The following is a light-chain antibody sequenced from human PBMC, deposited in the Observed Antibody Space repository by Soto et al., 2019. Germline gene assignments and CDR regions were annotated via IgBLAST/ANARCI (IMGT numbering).Light chain of an antibody. Sequence: DIVLTQSPGTLSVSPGERATLSCRASQSVSSNYLAWYQQKPGQAPRPLIYGASSRATGVPDRFSASGSGTDFTLTISRLEPEDFAVYYCQQYGGSPATFGGGTKVEI. V-gene: IGKV3-20*01. CDR3: QQYGGSPAT. J-gene: IGKJ4*01. CDR2: GAS. CDR1: QSVSSNY.